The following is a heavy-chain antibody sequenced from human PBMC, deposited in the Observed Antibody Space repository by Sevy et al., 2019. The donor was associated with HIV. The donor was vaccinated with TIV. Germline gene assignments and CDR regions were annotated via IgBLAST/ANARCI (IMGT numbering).Heavy chain of an antibody. Sequence: GGSLRLSCAASGFTFSNYGMHWARQAPGKGLEGVAFIRYDGSNSYSADSVKGRFTISRDNSKNTLYLQINSLEAEDTAVYYCAKDYRIYCSRTSCLFDYWGQGTLVTVSS. CDR1: GFTFSNYG. CDR2: IRYDGSNS. V-gene: IGHV3-30*02. J-gene: IGHJ4*02. D-gene: IGHD2-2*01. CDR3: AKDYRIYCSRTSCLFDY.